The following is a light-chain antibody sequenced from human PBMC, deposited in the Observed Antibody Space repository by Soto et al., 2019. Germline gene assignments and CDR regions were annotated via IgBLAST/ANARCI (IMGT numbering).Light chain of an antibody. CDR1: QSISRY. Sequence: DIQMTQSPSALSASAGDRVTITCRASQSISRYLNWYQQKPGKAPEPLIYAASSLQSGVPSRFSGSGSGTDFTLTISNLQPEDFATYFCQQTYSTLFTFGPGTKVEIK. CDR2: AAS. J-gene: IGKJ3*01. V-gene: IGKV1-39*01. CDR3: QQTYSTLFT.